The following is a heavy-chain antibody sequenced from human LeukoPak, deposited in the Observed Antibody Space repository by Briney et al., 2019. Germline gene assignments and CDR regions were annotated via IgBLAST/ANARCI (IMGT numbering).Heavy chain of an antibody. CDR1: GFTFSSYW. CDR2: INSDGSST. Sequence: GGSLRLSCAASGFTFSSYWMHWVRQAPGKGLVWVSRINSDGSSTSYADSVEGRFTISRDNAKNTLYLQMNSLRAEDTAVYYCARVWAVNWFDPWGQGTLVTVSS. J-gene: IGHJ5*02. V-gene: IGHV3-74*01. CDR3: ARVWAVNWFDP. D-gene: IGHD1-26*01.